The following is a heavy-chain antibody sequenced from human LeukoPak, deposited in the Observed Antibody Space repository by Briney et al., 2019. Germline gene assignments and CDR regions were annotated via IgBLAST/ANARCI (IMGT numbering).Heavy chain of an antibody. D-gene: IGHD2-8*02. V-gene: IGHV3-23*01. CDR3: AKDDTGYYYGMDV. Sequence: GGSLRLSCAASGFTFSSYAMSWVRQAPGKGLEWVSAISGSGGSTYYADSVKGRFTISGDNSKNTLYLQMNSLRAEDTAVYYCAKDDTGYYYGMDVWGQGTTVTVSS. J-gene: IGHJ6*02. CDR1: GFTFSSYA. CDR2: ISGSGGST.